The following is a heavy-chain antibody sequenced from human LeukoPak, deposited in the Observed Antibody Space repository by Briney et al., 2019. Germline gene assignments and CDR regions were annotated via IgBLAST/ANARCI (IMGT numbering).Heavy chain of an antibody. V-gene: IGHV4-38-2*02. CDR3: ARDSRYSNYVYDCFYYYYYMDV. CDR2: IYHSGST. Sequence: SETLSLTCTVSGYSISSGYYWGWRRQPPGKGLEWIGSIYHSGSTYYNPSLKSRVTISVDTSKNQFSLKLSSVTAADTAVYYCARDSRYSNYVYDCFYYYYYMDVWGKGTTVTVSS. CDR1: GYSISSGYY. J-gene: IGHJ6*03. D-gene: IGHD4-11*01.